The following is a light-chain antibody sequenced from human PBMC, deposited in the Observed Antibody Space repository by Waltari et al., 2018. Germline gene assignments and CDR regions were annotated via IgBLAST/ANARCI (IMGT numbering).Light chain of an antibody. CDR2: CAS. CDR1: QSVTGRY. V-gene: IGKV3-20*01. CDR3: QQYGSTPLT. Sequence: EIVLTQSPGTLSLSPGERATLSCRASQSVTGRYLAGYQQKPGQAPRLLIYCASSRATGIPDRFSGSESGTDFTLTISRLEPEDFAVYFCQQYGSTPLTFGGGTKVEIK. J-gene: IGKJ4*01.